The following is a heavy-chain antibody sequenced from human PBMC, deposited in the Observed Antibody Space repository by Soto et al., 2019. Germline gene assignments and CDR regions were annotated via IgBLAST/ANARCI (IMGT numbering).Heavy chain of an antibody. V-gene: IGHV3-21*01. J-gene: IGHJ6*02. CDR2: ISSSSSYI. CDR1: GFTFSSYS. CDR3: AREPPGPDYGMDV. Sequence: KPGGSLRLSCAASGFTFSSYSMNWVRQASGKGLEWVSSISSSSSYIYYADSVKGRFTISRDNAKNSLYLQMNSLRAEDTAVYYCAREPPGPDYGMDVWGQGTTVTVSS.